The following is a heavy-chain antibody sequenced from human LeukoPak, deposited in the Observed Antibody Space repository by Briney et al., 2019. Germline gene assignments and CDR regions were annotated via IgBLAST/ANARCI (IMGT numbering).Heavy chain of an antibody. V-gene: IGHV3-15*01. CDR2: IKSKTDDGTT. CDR3: TTDGYYYGSGSTFDY. CDR1: GFTFSNAW. J-gene: IGHJ4*02. Sequence: GGSLRLSCAASGFTFSNAWMSWVRQAPGKGLEWVGRIKSKTDDGTTDYAAPVKGRFTISRDDSKNTLYLQMNSLKTEDTAVYYCTTDGYYYGSGSTFDYWGQGTLVTVSS. D-gene: IGHD3-10*01.